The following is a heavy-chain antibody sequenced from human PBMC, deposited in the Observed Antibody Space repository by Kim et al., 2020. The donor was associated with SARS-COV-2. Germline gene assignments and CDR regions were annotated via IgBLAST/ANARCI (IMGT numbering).Heavy chain of an antibody. CDR2: IYFRGDT. D-gene: IGHD3-3*01. CDR3: ASYTYYEATGWFWYFDL. Sequence: SETLSLTCTVSGGSIGSSSYYWGWIRQPPGKGLEWIGTIYFRGDTYYSPSLKSRVTISVDTSNNQFSLRLSSVTAADTAVYYCASYTYYEATGWFWYFDLWGRGTLVTVSS. J-gene: IGHJ2*01. CDR1: GGSIGSSSYY. V-gene: IGHV4-39*01.